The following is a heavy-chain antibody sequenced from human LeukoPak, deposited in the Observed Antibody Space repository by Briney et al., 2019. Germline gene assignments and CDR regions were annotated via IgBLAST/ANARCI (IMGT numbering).Heavy chain of an antibody. Sequence: GGSLRLSCAASGITFSSLWMSWFRQAPGKGLEWVADIRQDGSEKHYVPSVKGRFTISRDSTSLFLQMNSLRAEDTAIYYCAGGQGWHFDLWGRGTLITVSS. CDR1: GITFSSLW. CDR2: IRQDGSEK. CDR3: AGGQGWHFDL. D-gene: IGHD2-15*01. J-gene: IGHJ2*01. V-gene: IGHV3-7*01.